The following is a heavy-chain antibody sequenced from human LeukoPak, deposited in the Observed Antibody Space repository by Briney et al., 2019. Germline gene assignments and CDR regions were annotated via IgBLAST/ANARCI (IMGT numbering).Heavy chain of an antibody. CDR1: GFTFSSYA. Sequence: GGSLRLSCAASGFTFSSYAMSWVRQAPGKGLEWVSAISGSGGSTYYADSVKGRFTISRDNSKNTLYLQMNSLRAEDTAVYCCAKDGSIFGVVPDYFDYWGQGTLVTVSS. V-gene: IGHV3-23*01. D-gene: IGHD3-3*01. J-gene: IGHJ4*02. CDR2: ISGSGGST. CDR3: AKDGSIFGVVPDYFDY.